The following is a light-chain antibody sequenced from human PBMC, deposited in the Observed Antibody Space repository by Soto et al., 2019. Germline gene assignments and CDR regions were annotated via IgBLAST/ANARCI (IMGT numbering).Light chain of an antibody. CDR1: QDISTY. J-gene: IGKJ5*01. Sequence: DIQMTQSPSSLSASAGDRVTLTCQASQDISTYLNWYQQKPGKAPKLLIYDASNLETGVPSRFSGSGSGTDFTFTISSLQPEDIATYYCQSYNTARPTFGQGTRLEIK. V-gene: IGKV1-33*01. CDR3: QSYNTARPT. CDR2: DAS.